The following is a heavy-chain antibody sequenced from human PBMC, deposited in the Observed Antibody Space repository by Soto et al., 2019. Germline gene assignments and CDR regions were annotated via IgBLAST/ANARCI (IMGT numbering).Heavy chain of an antibody. CDR2: IIPIFGTA. V-gene: IGHV1-69*05. J-gene: IGHJ6*02. D-gene: IGHD6-13*01. CDR3: ARDYSAAGTDDGYYYYYYGMDF. Sequence: GASVKVSCKASGGTFSSYAISWVRQAPGQGLEWMRGIIPIFGTAKYSQKFQGRVTITRDTSASTAYMELSSLRSEDMAVYYCARDYSAAGTDDGYYYYYYGMDFWGQGTTVTVSS. CDR1: GGTFSSYA.